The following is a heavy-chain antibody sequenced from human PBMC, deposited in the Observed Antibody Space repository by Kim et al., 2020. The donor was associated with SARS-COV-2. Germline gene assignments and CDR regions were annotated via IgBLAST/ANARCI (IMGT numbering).Heavy chain of an antibody. CDR1: GFTFSSYA. J-gene: IGHJ5*02. Sequence: GGSLRLSCAASGFTFSSYAMHWVRQAPGKGLEWVAVISYDGSNKYYADSVKGRFTISRDNSKNTLYLQMNSLRAEDTAVYYCARDKDSSGSGWFDPWGQGTLVTVSS. CDR3: ARDKDSSGSGWFDP. D-gene: IGHD6-19*01. V-gene: IGHV3-30*04. CDR2: ISYDGSNK.